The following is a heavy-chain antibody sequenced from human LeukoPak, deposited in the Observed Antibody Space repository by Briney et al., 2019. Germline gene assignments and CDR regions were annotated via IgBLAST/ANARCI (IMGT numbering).Heavy chain of an antibody. J-gene: IGHJ4*02. D-gene: IGHD3-3*01. V-gene: IGHV1-2*02. CDR2: INPNSGGT. Sequence: VASVKVSCKASGYTFTSYYMHWVRQAPGQGLEWMGWINPNSGGTNYAQKFQGRVTMTRDTSISTAYMELSRLRSDDTAVYYCARPYDFWSGGFGYWGQGTLVTVSS. CDR1: GYTFTSYY. CDR3: ARPYDFWSGGFGY.